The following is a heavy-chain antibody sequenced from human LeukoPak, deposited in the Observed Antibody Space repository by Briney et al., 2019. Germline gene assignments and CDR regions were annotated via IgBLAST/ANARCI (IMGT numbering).Heavy chain of an antibody. V-gene: IGHV1-46*03. CDR1: GYTFTSYY. CDR3: ALGYSSGWYYFDY. Sequence: ASVKVSCKASGYTFTSYYMHWVRQAPGQGLEGMGIINPSGGSTSYAQKFQGRVTMTRDTSTSTVYMELSSLRSADTAVYYCALGYSSGWYYFDYWGQGTLVTVSS. D-gene: IGHD6-19*01. J-gene: IGHJ4*02. CDR2: INPSGGST.